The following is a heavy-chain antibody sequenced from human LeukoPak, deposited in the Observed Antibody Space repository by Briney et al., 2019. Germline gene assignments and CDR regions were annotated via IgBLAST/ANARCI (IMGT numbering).Heavy chain of an antibody. D-gene: IGHD3-3*01. V-gene: IGHV4-59*01. CDR3: ARGSATYDFWSGYYSPFDY. CDR1: GGSISSYY. Sequence: PSETLSLTCTVSGGSISSYYWSWIRQPPGKGLEWIGYIYYSGSTNYNPSLKSRVTISVDTSKNQFSLKLSSVTAADTAVYYCARGSATYDFWSGYYSPFDYWGQGTLVTDSS. J-gene: IGHJ4*02. CDR2: IYYSGST.